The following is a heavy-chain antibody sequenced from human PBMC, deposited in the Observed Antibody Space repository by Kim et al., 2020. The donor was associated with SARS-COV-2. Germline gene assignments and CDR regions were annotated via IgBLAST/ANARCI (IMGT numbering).Heavy chain of an antibody. J-gene: IGHJ5*02. V-gene: IGHV6-1*01. Sequence: VSVKSRITINPDTAKNQFSLQLNSVTPEDTAVYYCARSGSSGWYAGWFDPWGQGTLVTVSS. D-gene: IGHD6-19*01. CDR3: ARSGSSGWYAGWFDP.